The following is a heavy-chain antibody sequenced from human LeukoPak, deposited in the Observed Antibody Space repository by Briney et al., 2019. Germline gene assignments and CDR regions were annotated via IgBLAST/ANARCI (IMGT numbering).Heavy chain of an antibody. Sequence: PGGSLRLSCAASGFTFSTYWMAWVRQAPGKGLEWVSTISGSGGAGTYYADSVKGRFTVSRDNSRSTLYLPMNSLRAEDTAVYYCVKDRGGSPFYGMDVWGQGTTVTVSS. D-gene: IGHD1-26*01. CDR1: GFTFSTYW. CDR2: ISGSGGAGT. J-gene: IGHJ6*02. CDR3: VKDRGGSPFYGMDV. V-gene: IGHV3-23*01.